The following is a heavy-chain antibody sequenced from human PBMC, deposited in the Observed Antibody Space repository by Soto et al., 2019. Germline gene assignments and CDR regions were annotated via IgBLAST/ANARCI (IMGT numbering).Heavy chain of an antibody. CDR2: ISGSGGST. Sequence: GGSLRLSCAASGFTFSSYAMSWVRQAPGKGLEWVSAISGSGGSTYYADSVKGRFTISRDNSKNTLYLQMNSLRAEDTVVYYCARYSSSSKVDYWGQGTLVTVSS. CDR1: GFTFSSYA. CDR3: ARYSSSSKVDY. D-gene: IGHD6-6*01. V-gene: IGHV3-23*01. J-gene: IGHJ4*02.